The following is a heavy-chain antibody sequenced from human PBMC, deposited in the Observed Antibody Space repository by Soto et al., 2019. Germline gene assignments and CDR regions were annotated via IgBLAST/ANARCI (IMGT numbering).Heavy chain of an antibody. CDR3: AKRPLTAAGFDY. CDR2: ITGSGGGT. Sequence: EVQLLESGGGLVQPGGSLRLSCAASGFTFCNYAMTWVRQAPGKGLEWVSVITGSGGGTYFVDSVKGRFTICRDNSKNTLYLQMNSLRAEDTDVYYCAKRPLTAAGFDYWGQGTLVTVSS. V-gene: IGHV3-23*01. D-gene: IGHD6-13*01. CDR1: GFTFCNYA. J-gene: IGHJ4*02.